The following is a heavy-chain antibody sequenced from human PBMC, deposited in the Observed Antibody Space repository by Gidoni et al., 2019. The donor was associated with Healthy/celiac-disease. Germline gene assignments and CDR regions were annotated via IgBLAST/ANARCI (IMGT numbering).Heavy chain of an antibody. CDR2: ISYDGSNE. Sequence: QVQLVESGGGVVQPGRSLRLSCAASGFTFSSHGMPWVRQAPGKGLEWVAVISYDGSNEYYADSVKSRFTNSRDNSKNTLYLQMNSLRAEDTAVYYCAKRYCSSTSCYYYYYGMDVWGQGTTVTVSS. V-gene: IGHV3-30*18. J-gene: IGHJ6*02. D-gene: IGHD2-2*01. CDR1: GFTFSSHG. CDR3: AKRYCSSTSCYYYYYGMDV.